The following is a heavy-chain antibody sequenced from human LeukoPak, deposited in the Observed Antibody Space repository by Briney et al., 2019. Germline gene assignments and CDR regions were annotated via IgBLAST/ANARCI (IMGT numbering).Heavy chain of an antibody. CDR3: ARGLRQGSAWSWGPKEKSYQYMDV. J-gene: IGHJ6*04. V-gene: IGHV4-34*01. Sequence: SETLSLTCGVSGGSFSSHYWTWIRQPPRKGLEWIGEINPRGSTNYNPSLESRVTVSADTSRNQLSLSLTSVTAADSAVYFCARGLRQGSAWSWGPKEKSYQYMDVWGTGTTVIVSS. CDR2: INPRGST. CDR1: GGSFSSHY. D-gene: IGHD6-19*01.